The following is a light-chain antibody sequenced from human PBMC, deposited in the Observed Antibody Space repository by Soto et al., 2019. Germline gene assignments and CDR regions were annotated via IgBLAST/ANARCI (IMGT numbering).Light chain of an antibody. CDR2: WAS. Sequence: DIVMTQSPDSLAVSLGERATIHCRSSQSVLYSSNNKKYLAWYQQKPGQPPKLLIYWASARESGVPDRFSGSGSGTDFTLTISSLQAEDVAVYYCQQYYRTPWTFGQGTRWIS. V-gene: IGKV4-1*01. CDR1: QSVLYSSNNKKY. CDR3: QQYYRTPWT. J-gene: IGKJ1*01.